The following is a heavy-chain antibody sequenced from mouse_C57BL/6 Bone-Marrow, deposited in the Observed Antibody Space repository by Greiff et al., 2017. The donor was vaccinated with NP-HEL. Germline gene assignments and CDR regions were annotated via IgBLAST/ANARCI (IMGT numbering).Heavy chain of an antibody. CDR3: ARFGSSFHYYAMDY. V-gene: IGHV1-59*01. J-gene: IGHJ4*01. Sequence: VQLQQPGAELVRPGTSVKLSCKASGYTFTSYWMHWVKQRPGQGLEWIGVIDPSDSYTNYNQKFKGKATLTVDTSSSTAYMQLSSLTSEDSAVYYCARFGSSFHYYAMDYWGQGTSVTVSS. CDR2: IDPSDSYT. CDR1: GYTFTSYW. D-gene: IGHD1-1*01.